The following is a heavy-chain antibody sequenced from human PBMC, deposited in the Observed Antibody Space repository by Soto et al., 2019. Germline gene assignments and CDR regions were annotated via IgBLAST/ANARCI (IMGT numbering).Heavy chain of an antibody. V-gene: IGHV1-46*03. J-gene: IGHJ4*02. CDR1: GYTFTRYY. D-gene: IGHD5-12*01. CDR3: ARERAVVATVHFDY. Sequence: ASVKVSCKASGYTFTRYYMHWVRQAPGQGLEWMGIINPSGGSTSYAQKFQGRVTITRDMSTSTVYMELSSLRSEVTAVYYCARERAVVATVHFDYWGQGTLVTVSS. CDR2: INPSGGST.